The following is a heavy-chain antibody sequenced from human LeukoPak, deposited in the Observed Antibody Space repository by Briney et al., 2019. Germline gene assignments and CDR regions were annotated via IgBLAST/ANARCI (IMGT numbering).Heavy chain of an antibody. D-gene: IGHD5-12*01. CDR3: GRDRPYSGYAVDS. V-gene: IGHV3-74*01. Sequence: PGASLRLSCAASGFTFSSYCMYWVRQAPGQGLVWVSCISSDGSSASYADYVKGRFTISGDNAKNTLYLQMNSLRAEDTAVYYCGRDRPYSGYAVDSWGQGTLVTVSS. CDR1: GFTFSSYC. J-gene: IGHJ4*02. CDR2: ISSDGSSA.